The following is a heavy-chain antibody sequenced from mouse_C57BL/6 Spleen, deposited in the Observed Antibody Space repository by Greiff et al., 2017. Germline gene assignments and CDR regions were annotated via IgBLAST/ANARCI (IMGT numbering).Heavy chain of an antibody. CDR1: GFTFSSYA. V-gene: IGHV5-9-1*02. D-gene: IGHD1-1*01. Sequence: EVKLMESGEGLVKPGGSLKLSCAASGFTFSSYAMSWVRQTPEKRLEWVAYISSGGDYIYYADTVKGRFTISRDNARNTLYLQMSSLKSEDTAMYYCTRDRGDYGSSYYYAMDYWGQGTSVTVSS. CDR3: TRDRGDYGSSYYYAMDY. J-gene: IGHJ4*01. CDR2: ISSGGDYI.